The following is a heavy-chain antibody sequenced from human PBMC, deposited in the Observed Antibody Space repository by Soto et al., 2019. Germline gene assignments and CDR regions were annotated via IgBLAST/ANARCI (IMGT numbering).Heavy chain of an antibody. D-gene: IGHD3-22*01. CDR3: ARDPKHYDSSGYTDY. J-gene: IGHJ4*02. CDR2: IKQDGSEK. CDR1: GFTFSSYW. V-gene: IGHV3-7*03. Sequence: PGGSLRLSCAASGFTFSSYWMSWVRQAPGKGLEWVANIKQDGSEKYYVDSVKGRFTISRDNAKNSLYLQMNSLRAEDTAVYYCARDPKHYDSSGYTDYWGQGTLVTVSS.